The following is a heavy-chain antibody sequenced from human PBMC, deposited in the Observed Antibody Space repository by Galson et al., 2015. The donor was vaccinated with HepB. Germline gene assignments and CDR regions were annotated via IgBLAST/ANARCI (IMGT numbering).Heavy chain of an antibody. CDR1: GFIFSNYY. J-gene: IGHJ6*02. D-gene: IGHD4/OR15-4a*01. Sequence: SLRLSCAASGFIFSNYYMSWVRQAPGKGLEWVADIKQDGRDEDYLGSVRGRFTIPRDNAKNSLYLQMNSLRAEDTAVYFCARGAGQRVLRYYHGMDVWGQGTTVTVSS. CDR2: IKQDGRDE. CDR3: ARGAGQRVLRYYHGMDV. V-gene: IGHV3-7*01.